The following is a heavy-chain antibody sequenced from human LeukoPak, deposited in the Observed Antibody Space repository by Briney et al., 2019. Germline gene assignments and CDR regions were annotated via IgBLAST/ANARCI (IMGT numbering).Heavy chain of an antibody. D-gene: IGHD3-22*01. Sequence: GGSLRLSCAVSGITLSNYGMSWVHQAPGKGLEWVAGISDRGSRTNYADSVKGRFTISTDHPKNTLYLQMNSLRAEDTAVYFCAKRGVVIRVILVGFHKEAYYFDSWGQGALVTVCS. CDR2: ISDRGSRT. CDR3: AKRGVVIRVILVGFHKEAYYFDS. CDR1: GITLSNYG. V-gene: IGHV3-23*01. J-gene: IGHJ4*02.